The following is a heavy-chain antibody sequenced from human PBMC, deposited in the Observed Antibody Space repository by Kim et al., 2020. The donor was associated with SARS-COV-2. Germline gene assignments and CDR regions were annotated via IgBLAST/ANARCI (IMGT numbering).Heavy chain of an antibody. CDR3: AARGGYCSGGSCYYAFDI. CDR1: GFTFSSYG. D-gene: IGHD2-15*01. CDR2: IWYDGSNK. V-gene: IGHV3-33*01. Sequence: GGSLRLSCAASGFTFSSYGMHWVRQAPGKGLEWVAVIWYDGSNKYYADSVKGRFTISRDNSKNTLYLQMNSLRAEDTAVYYCAARGGYCSGGSCYYAFDIWGQGTMVTVSS. J-gene: IGHJ3*02.